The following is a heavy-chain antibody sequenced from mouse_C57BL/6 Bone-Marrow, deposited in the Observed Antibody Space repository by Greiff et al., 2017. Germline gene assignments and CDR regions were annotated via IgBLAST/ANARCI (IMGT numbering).Heavy chain of an antibody. J-gene: IGHJ3*01. CDR3: ARSFYGNYEAY. CDR2: IDPSDSYT. V-gene: IGHV1-59*01. Sequence: QVQLQQPGAELVRPGTSVKLSCKASGYTFTSYWMHWVKQRPGQGLEWIGVIDPSDSYTNYNQKFKGKATLTVDTSSSTAYMQLSSLTSEDSAFYYCARSFYGNYEAYWGQGTLVTVSA. CDR1: GYTFTSYW. D-gene: IGHD2-10*01.